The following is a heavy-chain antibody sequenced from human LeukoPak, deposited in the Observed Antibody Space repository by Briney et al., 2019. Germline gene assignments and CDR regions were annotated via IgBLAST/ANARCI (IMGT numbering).Heavy chain of an antibody. CDR2: IYHSGST. D-gene: IGHD3-22*01. CDR1: GGSISSGGYY. Sequence: SQTLSLTCTVSGGSISSGGYYWSWIRQPPGKGLEWIGYIYHSGSTYYNPSLKSRVTISVDKSKNQFSLKLSSVTAADTAVYYCAKDLGDSSGYYFVSWGQGTLVTVSS. J-gene: IGHJ4*02. CDR3: AKDLGDSSGYYFVS. V-gene: IGHV4-30-2*01.